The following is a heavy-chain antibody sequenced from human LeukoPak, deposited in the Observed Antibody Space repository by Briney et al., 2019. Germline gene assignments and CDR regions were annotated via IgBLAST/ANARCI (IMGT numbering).Heavy chain of an antibody. V-gene: IGHV4-59*01. Sequence: PSQTLSLTCTVSGGSIRSYYWSWIRQPPGKGLEWIGYIYYSGSTNYNPSLKSRVSISVDTSKNQFSLKLSSVTAADTAVYYCARTGSTVTMLYPFDHWGQGTLVTVSS. J-gene: IGHJ4*02. CDR3: ARTGSTVTMLYPFDH. D-gene: IGHD4-17*01. CDR1: GGSIRSYY. CDR2: IYYSGST.